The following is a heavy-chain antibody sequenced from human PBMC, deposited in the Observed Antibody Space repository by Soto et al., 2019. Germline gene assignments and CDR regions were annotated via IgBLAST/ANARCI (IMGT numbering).Heavy chain of an antibody. Sequence: PGGSLRLSCAASGFTFSSYGMHWVRQAPGKXLEWVAVISYDGSNKYYADSVKGRFTISRDNSKNTLYLQMNSLRAEDTAVYYCAKGGPMGYCSSTSCYYFDYWGQGTLVTVFS. CDR2: ISYDGSNK. D-gene: IGHD2-2*01. CDR3: AKGGPMGYCSSTSCYYFDY. V-gene: IGHV3-30*18. CDR1: GFTFSSYG. J-gene: IGHJ4*02.